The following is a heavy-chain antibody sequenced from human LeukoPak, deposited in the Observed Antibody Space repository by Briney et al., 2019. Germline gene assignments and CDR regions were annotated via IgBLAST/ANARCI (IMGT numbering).Heavy chain of an antibody. D-gene: IGHD5-18*01. CDR3: VTRDTAMTPYYYYGMDV. CDR2: ISSSSSYI. J-gene: IGHJ6*02. Sequence: GGSLRLSCAASGFTFSSYSMNWVRQAPGKGLEWVSSISSSSSYIYYADSVKGRFTISRDNAKNTLYLQMNSLRAEDTAVYYCVTRDTAMTPYYYYGMDVWGQGTTVTVSS. CDR1: GFTFSSYS. V-gene: IGHV3-21*04.